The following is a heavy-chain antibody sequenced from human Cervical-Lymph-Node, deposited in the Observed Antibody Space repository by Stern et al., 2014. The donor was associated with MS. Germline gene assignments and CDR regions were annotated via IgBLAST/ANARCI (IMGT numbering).Heavy chain of an antibody. J-gene: IGHJ2*01. D-gene: IGHD6-6*01. Sequence: QVTLKESGPTLVKPTQTLTLTCTFSGFSLSTSGVGVGWIRQPPGKALEWLTLIYWGDAKRYSPSLESRLTIPNDTSKNQVVLTMTNMDPVDTATYYCAHLRRTRYSSSSSSLWYFDLWGRGTLGTVSS. CDR1: GFSLSTSGVG. V-gene: IGHV2-5*02. CDR2: IYWGDAK. CDR3: AHLRRTRYSSSSSSLWYFDL.